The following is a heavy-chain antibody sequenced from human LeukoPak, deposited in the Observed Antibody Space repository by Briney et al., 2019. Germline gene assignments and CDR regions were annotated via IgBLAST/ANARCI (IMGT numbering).Heavy chain of an antibody. Sequence: PSETLSLTCTVSGGSISSYYWNWIRQPPGKGLEWIGYIYYSGSTNYNPSLKSRVTISVDTSKNQFSLKLSSVTAADTAVYYCASGYYYDSSGYYPWTFDIWGQGTMVTVSS. CDR1: GGSISSYY. CDR2: IYYSGST. CDR3: ASGYYYDSSGYYPWTFDI. V-gene: IGHV4-59*12. J-gene: IGHJ3*02. D-gene: IGHD3-22*01.